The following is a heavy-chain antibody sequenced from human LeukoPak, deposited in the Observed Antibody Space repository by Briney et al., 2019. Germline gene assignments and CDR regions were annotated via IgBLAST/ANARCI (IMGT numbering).Heavy chain of an antibody. D-gene: IGHD3-22*01. J-gene: IGHJ3*02. CDR3: QSHDSSGYYYGDAFDI. CDR2: IYSGGST. Sequence: GGSLRLSCAASGFTVSSNYMSWVRQAPGKGLEWVSVIYSGGSTYYADSVKGRFTISRDNSKNTLYLQMNSLRAEDTAVYYCQSHDSSGYYYGDAFDIWGQGTMVTVSS. CDR1: GFTVSSNY. V-gene: IGHV3-66*01.